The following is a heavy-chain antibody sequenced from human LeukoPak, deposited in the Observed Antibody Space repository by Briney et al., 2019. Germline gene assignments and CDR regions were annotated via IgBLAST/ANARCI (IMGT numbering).Heavy chain of an antibody. V-gene: IGHV1-8*01. J-gene: IGHJ5*02. CDR1: GYTFTSYD. CDR2: MNPNSGNT. CDR3: ARGGSGSYYNTGGFDP. D-gene: IGHD3-10*01. Sequence: ASVKVSCKASGYTFTSYDINWVRQATGQGLEWMGWMNPNSGNTGYAQKFQGRVTVTRNTSISTAYMELSSLRSEDTAVYYCARGGSGSYYNTGGFDPWGQGTLVTVSS.